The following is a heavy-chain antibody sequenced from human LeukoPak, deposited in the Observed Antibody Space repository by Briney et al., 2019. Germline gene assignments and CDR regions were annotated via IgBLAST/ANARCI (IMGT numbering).Heavy chain of an antibody. CDR3: ARDYIYDISTDRFGY. CDR1: GFTFSEYW. CDR2: IKHDGSQK. V-gene: IGHV3-7*04. Sequence: GGSLRLSCAASGFTFSEYWMSWVRQAPGKGLEWVANIKHDGSQKFYVASVQGRFTISRDNAKNSLYLQMNSLRVEDTALYCARDYIYDISTDRFGYWGQGALVTVSS. J-gene: IGHJ4*02. D-gene: IGHD3-9*01.